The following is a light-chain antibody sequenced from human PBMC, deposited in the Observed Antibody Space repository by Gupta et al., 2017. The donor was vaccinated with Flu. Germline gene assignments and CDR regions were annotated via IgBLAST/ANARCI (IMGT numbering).Light chain of an antibody. CDR1: QSVLYSSNSKNY. V-gene: IGKV4-1*01. CDR3: QQDDNTHHT. J-gene: IGKJ4*01. Sequence: DIVMTQSPDSLAVSLGERATINCKSSQSVLYSSNSKNYLAWYQHKPGQSPQLLIYWASTRQSGVPDPFSGSASGTDFTLTIMSLQAEDVAVYYCQQDDNTHHTFGGGTKVEIK. CDR2: WAS.